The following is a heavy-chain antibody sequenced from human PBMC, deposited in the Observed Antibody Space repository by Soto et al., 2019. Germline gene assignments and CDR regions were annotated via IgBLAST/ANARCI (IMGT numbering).Heavy chain of an antibody. Sequence: QVQLVQSGAEVKKPGASVKVSCKASGYTFTSYGISWVRQAPGQGLELMGWISAYNGNTNYAQKLQGRVTMTTDTSTSTAYMELRSLRSDDTAVYYGARETTVTLYYYYGMDVWGQGTTVTVSS. V-gene: IGHV1-18*01. CDR2: ISAYNGNT. J-gene: IGHJ6*02. D-gene: IGHD4-17*01. CDR3: ARETTVTLYYYYGMDV. CDR1: GYTFTSYG.